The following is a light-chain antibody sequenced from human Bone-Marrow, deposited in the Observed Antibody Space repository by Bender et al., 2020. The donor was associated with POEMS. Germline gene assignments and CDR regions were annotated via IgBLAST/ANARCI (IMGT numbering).Light chain of an antibody. CDR1: SSDIGAYGF. Sequence: QSPLTQPASVSGSPGQAITISCTGTSSDIGAYGFVSWYQQYPGKAPKLIIYEATKRPSGVSYRFSGSKSGYTASLTISGLQDEDEATYYCCSGSTLSFVFGTGTELTVL. V-gene: IGLV2-23*01. J-gene: IGLJ1*01. CDR3: CSGSTLSFV. CDR2: EAT.